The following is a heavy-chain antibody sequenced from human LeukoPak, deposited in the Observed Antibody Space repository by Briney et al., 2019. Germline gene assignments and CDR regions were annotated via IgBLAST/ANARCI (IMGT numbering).Heavy chain of an antibody. J-gene: IGHJ6*03. V-gene: IGHV3-48*03. CDR3: ARLYCSGGSCYPSNMDV. Sequence: GGSLRLSCAASGFTFSSYEMNWVRQAPGKGLEWVSYISSSGSTIYYADSVKGRFTISRDNAKNSLYLQMNSLRAEDTAVYYCARLYCSGGSCYPSNMDVWGKGTTVTVSS. CDR2: ISSSGSTI. CDR1: GFTFSSYE. D-gene: IGHD2-15*01.